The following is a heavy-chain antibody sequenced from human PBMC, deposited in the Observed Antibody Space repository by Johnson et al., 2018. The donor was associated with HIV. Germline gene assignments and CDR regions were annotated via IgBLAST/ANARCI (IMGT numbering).Heavy chain of an antibody. D-gene: IGHD3-9*01. Sequence: VQLVESGGGVVQPGRSLRLSCAASGFTFSSYAFHWVRQAPAKGLEWVASISYDGSDKYYPDSVKGRFTVSRENAKNSLYLQMNSLRAGDTAAYYCARAGDYDILTGSLMKGAFDIWGQGTMVIVSS. J-gene: IGHJ3*02. CDR3: ARAGDYDILTGSLMKGAFDI. CDR1: GFTFSSYA. CDR2: ISYDGSDK. V-gene: IGHV3-30*14.